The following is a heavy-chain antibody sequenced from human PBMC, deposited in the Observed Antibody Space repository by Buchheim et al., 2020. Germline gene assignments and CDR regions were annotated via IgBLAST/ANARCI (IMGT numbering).Heavy chain of an antibody. J-gene: IGHJ1*01. CDR3: ARDHPVYSSGYYFQH. V-gene: IGHV3-21*01. Sequence: EVQLVESGGGLVKPGGSLRLSCAASGFTFSSYSMNWVRQAPGKGLEWVSSISSSSSYIYYADSVKGRFSNSRDNAKNIPYLQMNSLRAEDTAVYYCARDHPVYSSGYYFQHWGQGTL. D-gene: IGHD6-19*01. CDR1: GFTFSSYS. CDR2: ISSSSSYI.